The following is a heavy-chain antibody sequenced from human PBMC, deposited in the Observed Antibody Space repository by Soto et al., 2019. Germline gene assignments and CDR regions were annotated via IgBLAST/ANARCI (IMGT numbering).Heavy chain of an antibody. D-gene: IGHD6-13*01. V-gene: IGHV5-10-1*01. J-gene: IGHJ4*02. CDR1: GYSFTSYW. CDR2: IDPSDSYT. Sequence: GESLKISCKGSGYSFTSYWISWVRQMPGKGLEWMGRIDPSDSYTNYSPSFQGHVTISADKSISTAYLQWGSLKASDTAMYYCARLGYSSSWTDFDYWGQGTLVTVLL. CDR3: ARLGYSSSWTDFDY.